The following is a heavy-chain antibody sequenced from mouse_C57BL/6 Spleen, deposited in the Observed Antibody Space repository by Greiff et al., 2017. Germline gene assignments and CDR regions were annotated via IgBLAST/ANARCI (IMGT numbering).Heavy chain of an antibody. Sequence: QVQLKQSGPELVKPGASVKISCKASGYAFSSSWMNWVKQRPGQGLEWIGRIYPGDGDTNYNAKFNGKATLTADKSSSTAYMQLSSLTSEDSAVYFCASEAVLDPPYFCVWGTGTTVSVSS. V-gene: IGHV1-82*01. CDR2: IYPGDGDT. CDR3: ASEAVLDPPYFCV. J-gene: IGHJ1*03. CDR1: GYAFSSSW.